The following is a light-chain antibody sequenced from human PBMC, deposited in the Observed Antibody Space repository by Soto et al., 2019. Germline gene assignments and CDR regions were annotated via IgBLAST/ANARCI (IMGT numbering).Light chain of an antibody. CDR3: SSYTSRSTSV. J-gene: IGLJ1*01. Sequence: QSALTQPASVSGSPGQSITISCTGSSSDVGGYNYVSWYQQHPGKAPKLMIYDVSNRPSGVSNRFSGSKSGNTASLTISGLQAEDEAVFYCSSYTSRSTSVFGSGTKVTVL. CDR2: DVS. V-gene: IGLV2-14*01. CDR1: SSDVGGYNY.